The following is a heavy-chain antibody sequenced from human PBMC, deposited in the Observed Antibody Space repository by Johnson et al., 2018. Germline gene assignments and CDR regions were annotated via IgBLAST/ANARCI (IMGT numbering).Heavy chain of an antibody. V-gene: IGHV1-69*01. CDR2: IVPSFGTP. J-gene: IGHJ4*02. Sequence: QVQLGEAGAEVRKPGSSVGVSCKASGGTFSDDAISWVRQAPGHGLEWLGGIVPSFGTPNYAQKFQGRVTLSADESTRPAYRELSSLRSEDTAVYYCATFDSSGYLVDYWGQGTLVTVSS. D-gene: IGHD3-22*01. CDR1: GGTFSDDA. CDR3: ATFDSSGYLVDY.